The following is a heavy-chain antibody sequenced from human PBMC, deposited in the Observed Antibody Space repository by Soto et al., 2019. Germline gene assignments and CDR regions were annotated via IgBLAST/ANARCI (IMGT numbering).Heavy chain of an antibody. CDR1: GGSISSSSYY. D-gene: IGHD6-6*01. V-gene: IGHV4-39*01. J-gene: IGHJ6*03. CDR2: IYYSGST. CDR3: ACARTDYYDYLDV. Sequence: QLQLQESGPGLVKPSETLSLTCTVSGGSISSSSYYWGWIRQPPGKGLEWIGSIYYSGSTYYNPSPKSRGTISVDTSKNQRSLKLSSVTAADTALYYCACARTDYYDYLDVWGKVTTVTVS.